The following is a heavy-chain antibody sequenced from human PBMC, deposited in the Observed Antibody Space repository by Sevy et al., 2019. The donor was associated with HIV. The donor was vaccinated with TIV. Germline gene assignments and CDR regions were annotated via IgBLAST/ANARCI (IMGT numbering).Heavy chain of an antibody. Sequence: GGSLRLSCVASGLNFNNHAMSWVRQAPGKGLEWVSSISGFGGVTSYADSVKGRFTISRDKSKDTLYLQMNSLRAEDTAVYYCAKPNWNYREDWFDPWGQGTLVTVSS. J-gene: IGHJ5*02. CDR3: AKPNWNYREDWFDP. CDR1: GLNFNNHA. D-gene: IGHD1-7*01. CDR2: ISGFGGVT. V-gene: IGHV3-23*01.